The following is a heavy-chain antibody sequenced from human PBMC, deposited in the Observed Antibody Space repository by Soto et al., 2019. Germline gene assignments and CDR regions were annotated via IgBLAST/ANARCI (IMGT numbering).Heavy chain of an antibody. CDR1: GGTFSTYA. Sequence: QVQLVQSGAEVKKPGSSVKVSCKASGGTFSTYAISWVRQAPGQGLDWMGGIIPIFGTDKYAQKFQARVTISPDKSTSTAYMELSSLRSEDTAVYYCAAGRQYDPPSGMDVWGQGTTVTVSS. J-gene: IGHJ6*02. D-gene: IGHD3-3*01. V-gene: IGHV1-69*06. CDR3: AAGRQYDPPSGMDV. CDR2: IIPIFGTD.